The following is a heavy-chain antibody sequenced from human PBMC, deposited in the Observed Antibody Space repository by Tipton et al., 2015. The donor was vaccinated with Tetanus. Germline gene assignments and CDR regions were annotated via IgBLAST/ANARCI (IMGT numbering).Heavy chain of an antibody. D-gene: IGHD2-21*02. Sequence: TLSLTCNVSGVSISNSAFYWGWVRQSPGKGLDWIGYISYTGTTHYNPSLKSRVTISLDRSKNQFSLKLTSVTAADTAVYYCATVGLVTASVKYWGQGTLVTVPS. J-gene: IGHJ4*01. CDR3: ATVGLVTASVKY. V-gene: IGHV4-31*03. CDR2: ISYTGTT. CDR1: GVSISNSAFY.